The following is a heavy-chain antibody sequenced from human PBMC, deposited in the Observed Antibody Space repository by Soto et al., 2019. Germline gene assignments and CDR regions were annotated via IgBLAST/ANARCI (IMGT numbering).Heavy chain of an antibody. V-gene: IGHV4-59*01. J-gene: IGHJ6*02. CDR1: GGSISSYY. CDR3: ARAGYSSSWYGNYYYGMDV. CDR2: IYYSGST. Sequence: SETLSLTCTVPGGSISSYYWSWIRQPPGKGLEWIGYIYYSGSTNYNPSLKSRVTISVDTSKNQFSLKLSSVTAADTAVYYCARAGYSSSWYGNYYYGMDVWGQGTTVTVSS. D-gene: IGHD6-13*01.